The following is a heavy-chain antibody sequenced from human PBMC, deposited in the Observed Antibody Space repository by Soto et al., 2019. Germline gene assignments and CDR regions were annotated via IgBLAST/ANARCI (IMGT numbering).Heavy chain of an antibody. V-gene: IGHV3-30*18. D-gene: IGHD2-15*01. CDR2: ISYDGSNK. CDR1: GFTFSSYG. J-gene: IGHJ4*02. CDR3: AKVETDHDSVFDY. Sequence: GGSLRLSCAASGFTFSSYGMHWVRQAPGKGLEWVAVISYDGSNKYYADSVKGRFTISRDNSKNTLYLQMNSLRAEDTAVYYCAKVETDHDSVFDYWGQGTLVTVSS.